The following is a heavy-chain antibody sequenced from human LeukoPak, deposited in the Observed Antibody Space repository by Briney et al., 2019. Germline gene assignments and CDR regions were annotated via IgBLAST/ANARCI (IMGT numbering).Heavy chain of an antibody. CDR3: AIYGSGSYYPRNSDY. CDR2: INAGNGNT. CDR1: GYTFTSYA. Sequence: ASVKVSCKASGYTFTSYAMHWVRQAPGQRLEWMGWINAGNGNTKYSQKFQGRVTITTDESTSTAYMELSSLRSEDTAVYYCAIYGSGSYYPRNSDYWGQGTLVTVSS. V-gene: IGHV1-3*01. D-gene: IGHD3-10*01. J-gene: IGHJ4*02.